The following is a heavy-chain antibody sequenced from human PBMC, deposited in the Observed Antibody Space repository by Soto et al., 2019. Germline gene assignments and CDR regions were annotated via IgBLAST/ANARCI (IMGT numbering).Heavy chain of an antibody. Sequence: QVQLVQSGAEVKKPGASVKVSCKASGYTFTSYGISWVRQAPGQGLEWMGWISAYNGNTNYAQKLQGRVTMTTDTPTRSADRELGSRRSDDTAVYYCARQAGNYYDSSGYYTQWGQGTLVTVSS. CDR1: GYTFTSYG. J-gene: IGHJ4*02. CDR3: ARQAGNYYDSSGYYTQ. D-gene: IGHD3-22*01. V-gene: IGHV1-18*01. CDR2: ISAYNGNT.